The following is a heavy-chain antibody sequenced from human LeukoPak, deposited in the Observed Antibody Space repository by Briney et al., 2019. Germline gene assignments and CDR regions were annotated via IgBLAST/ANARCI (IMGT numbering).Heavy chain of an antibody. CDR2: INHSGST. V-gene: IGHV4-34*01. D-gene: IGHD2-15*01. CDR1: GGSFSGYY. Sequence: PSETLSLTCAVYGGSFSGYYWSWIRRPPGKGLEWIGEINHSGSTNYNPSLKSRVTISVDTSKNQFSLKLSSVTAADTAVYYCARAPIGCSGGSCYSRYYYCYGMDVWGKGTTVTVSS. CDR3: ARAPIGCSGGSCYSRYYYCYGMDV. J-gene: IGHJ6*04.